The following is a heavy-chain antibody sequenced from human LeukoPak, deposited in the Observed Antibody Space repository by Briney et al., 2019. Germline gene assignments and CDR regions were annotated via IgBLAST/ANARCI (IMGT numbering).Heavy chain of an antibody. Sequence: PSETLSLTCTVSGGSISSSSYYWGWIRQPPGKGLEGIGSIYYSGSTYYNPSLKSRVTISVDTSKNQFSLKLSSVTAADTAVYYCARHSRSGYSGYENAFDIWGQGTMVTVSS. CDR3: ARHSRSGYSGYENAFDI. J-gene: IGHJ3*02. V-gene: IGHV4-39*01. CDR1: GGSISSSSYY. D-gene: IGHD5-12*01. CDR2: IYYSGST.